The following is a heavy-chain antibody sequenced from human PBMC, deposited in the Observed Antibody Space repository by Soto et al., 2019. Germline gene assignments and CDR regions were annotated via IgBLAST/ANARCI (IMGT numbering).Heavy chain of an antibody. CDR3: ARARLLSRYSSGWEPFDY. D-gene: IGHD6-19*01. CDR1: GGTFSSYA. Sequence: GASVKVSCKASGGTFSSYAISWVRQAPGQGLEWMGGIIPIFGTANYAQKFQGRVTITADESTSTAYMELSSLRSEDTAVYYCARARLLSRYSSGWEPFDYWGQGTLVTVSS. CDR2: IIPIFGTA. V-gene: IGHV1-69*13. J-gene: IGHJ4*02.